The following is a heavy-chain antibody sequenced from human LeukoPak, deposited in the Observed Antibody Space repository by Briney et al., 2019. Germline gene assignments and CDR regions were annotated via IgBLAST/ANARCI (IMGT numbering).Heavy chain of an antibody. J-gene: IGHJ4*02. D-gene: IGHD4-17*01. CDR3: ARDKSYGDSEDY. Sequence: PGGSLRLSCSASGFIFSNYWMSWVRQAPGKGLEWVANINQDGREKYYVDSVRGRFTISRDNAKNSLSLQMNSLGAEDTALYYCARDKSYGDSEDYWGQGTLVTVSS. CDR2: INQDGREK. CDR1: GFIFSNYW. V-gene: IGHV3-7*04.